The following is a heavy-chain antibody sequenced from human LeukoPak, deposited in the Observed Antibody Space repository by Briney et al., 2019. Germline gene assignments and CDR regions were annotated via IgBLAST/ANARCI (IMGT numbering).Heavy chain of an antibody. V-gene: IGHV3-21*01. CDR2: ISSSSSYI. CDR3: ARGDDFWSGQTNPDAFDI. J-gene: IGHJ3*02. Sequence: GGSLRLSCAASGFTFSSYSMNWVRQAPGKGLEWVSSISSSSSYIYYADSVKGRFTISRDNAKNLLYLQMNSLRAEDTAVYYCARGDDFWSGQTNPDAFDIWGQGTMVTVSS. CDR1: GFTFSSYS. D-gene: IGHD3-3*01.